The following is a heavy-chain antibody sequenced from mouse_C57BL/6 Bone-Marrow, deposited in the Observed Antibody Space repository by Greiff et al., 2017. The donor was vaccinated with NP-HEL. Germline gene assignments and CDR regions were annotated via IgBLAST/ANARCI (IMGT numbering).Heavy chain of an antibody. Sequence: VQLQQSGAELVRPGASVKLSCTASGFNIKDDYMHWVKQRPEQGLEWIGWIDPENGDTEYASKFQGKATITADTSSNTAYLQLSSLTSEDTAVDYCTRLITTPLDYWGQGTTLTVSS. CDR2: IDPENGDT. CDR1: GFNIKDDY. J-gene: IGHJ2*01. V-gene: IGHV14-4*01. D-gene: IGHD1-1*01. CDR3: TRLITTPLDY.